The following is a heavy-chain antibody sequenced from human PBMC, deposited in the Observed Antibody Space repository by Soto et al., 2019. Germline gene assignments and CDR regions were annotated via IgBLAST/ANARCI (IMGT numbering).Heavy chain of an antibody. CDR3: AAPRTDGYKVPGPSTYYYYGLDV. CDR1: GGSFSTYA. D-gene: IGHD5-12*01. Sequence: ASVKVSCKASGGSFSTYAISRVRQAPGQGLEWMGGIIPIFGTPNYAQKFQGRVTITADRSTSTAYLELNSLRSEDTAVYYCAAPRTDGYKVPGPSTYYYYGLDVWGQGTTVTVSS. V-gene: IGHV1-69*06. J-gene: IGHJ6*02. CDR2: IIPIFGTP.